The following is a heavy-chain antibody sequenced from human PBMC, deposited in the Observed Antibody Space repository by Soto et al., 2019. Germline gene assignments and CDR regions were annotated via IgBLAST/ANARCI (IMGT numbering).Heavy chain of an antibody. J-gene: IGHJ1*01. D-gene: IGHD4-17*01. V-gene: IGHV2-5*02. CDR2: SYWDDDK. Sequence: QITLRESGPPLVKPTQTLTLTCTFSGFSLSTSGVGVGWIRQPPGKALDWLALSYWDDDKRYSPSLKSRLTITKDTSKNQVVLTMTNMDPVDTATYYCAHSPPPTVTTSAEYFQHWGQGTLVTVSS. CDR3: AHSPPPTVTTSAEYFQH. CDR1: GFSLSTSGVG.